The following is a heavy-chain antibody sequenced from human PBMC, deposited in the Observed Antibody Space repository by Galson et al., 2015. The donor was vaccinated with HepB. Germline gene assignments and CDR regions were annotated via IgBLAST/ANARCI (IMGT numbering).Heavy chain of an antibody. D-gene: IGHD2-15*01. J-gene: IGHJ4*02. CDR3: LGDTGIVEFDY. V-gene: IGHV3-23*01. Sequence: SLRLSCAASGFTFSNFAMSWVRQAPGQGLEWVSAITDSGTTYYADSVKGRFTISRDNSKNTLYLQLNSLRADDTAVYFCLGDTGIVEFDYWGQGTLVTVSS. CDR1: GFTFSNFA. CDR2: ITDSGTT.